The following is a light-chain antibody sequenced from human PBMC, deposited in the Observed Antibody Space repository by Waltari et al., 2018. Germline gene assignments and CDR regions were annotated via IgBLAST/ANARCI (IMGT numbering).Light chain of an antibody. V-gene: IGLV3-25*03. CDR2: RDT. J-gene: IGLJ2*01. CDR3: QSTDSSGSFVV. Sequence: SYELTQPPSVSVSPGQTARITCSGDPLHNEFTSWYQQKPGQAPILLMFRDTERPSGIPERFSGSSSGTIVTLTITGVQAEDEADYYCQSTDSSGSFVVFGGGTKLTVL. CDR1: PLHNEF.